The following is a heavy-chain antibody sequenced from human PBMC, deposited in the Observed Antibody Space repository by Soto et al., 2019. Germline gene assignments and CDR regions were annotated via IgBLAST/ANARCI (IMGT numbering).Heavy chain of an antibody. D-gene: IGHD2-15*01. Sequence: QVHLVQSGAEVKKPGASVKVSCTASGYTFTNFGISWVRQAPGQGLEWMAWVSAYNSNTKYAQKCQGRASMTTDTSTSTACMELTSLRSDDAAGYYCARAGTPMDYWGQGTLVTVSS. CDR1: GYTFTNFG. V-gene: IGHV1-18*01. CDR2: VSAYNSNT. CDR3: ARAGTPMDY. J-gene: IGHJ4*02.